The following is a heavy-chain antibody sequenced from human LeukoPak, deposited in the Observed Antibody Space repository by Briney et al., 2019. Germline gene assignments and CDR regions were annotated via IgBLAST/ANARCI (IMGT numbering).Heavy chain of an antibody. D-gene: IGHD3-16*01. J-gene: IGHJ5*02. CDR2: IGKVGDI. CDR3: ARGGDDGFDP. V-gene: IGHV3-13*01. CDR1: GFTFSNSD. Sequence: GGSLRLSCAASGFTFSNSDFHWVRQATGKGLEWVSGIGKVGDIYYLGSVKGRFTISRENAKNSLYLQMNSLSVEDTAVYYCARGGDDGFDPWGQGTLVTVSS.